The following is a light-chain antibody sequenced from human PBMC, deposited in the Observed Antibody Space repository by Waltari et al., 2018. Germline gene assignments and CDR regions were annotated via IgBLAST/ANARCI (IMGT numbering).Light chain of an antibody. CDR1: QSVLYSSNNKNY. Sequence: DIVMTQSPDSLAESRGERATINCKSSQSVLYSSNNKNYLAWYQQKPGQPPKLLIYWASTRESGVPDRFSGSGSGTDFTLTISSLQAEDVAVYYCQQYYSTPRTFGQGTKLEIK. CDR3: QQYYSTPRT. V-gene: IGKV4-1*01. CDR2: WAS. J-gene: IGKJ2*01.